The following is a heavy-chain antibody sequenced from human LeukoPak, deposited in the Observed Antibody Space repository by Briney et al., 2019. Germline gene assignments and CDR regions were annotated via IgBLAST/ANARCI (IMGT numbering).Heavy chain of an antibody. Sequence: PSETLSLTCTVSGGSISSSSYYWGWIRQPPGKGLEWIGEINHSGSTNYNPSLKSRVTISVDTSKNQFSLKLSSVTAADTAVYYCARGRTVTTRVARFNWFDPWGQGTLVTVSS. CDR1: GGSISSSSYY. CDR3: ARGRTVTTRVARFNWFDP. D-gene: IGHD4-17*01. V-gene: IGHV4-39*07. CDR2: INHSGST. J-gene: IGHJ5*02.